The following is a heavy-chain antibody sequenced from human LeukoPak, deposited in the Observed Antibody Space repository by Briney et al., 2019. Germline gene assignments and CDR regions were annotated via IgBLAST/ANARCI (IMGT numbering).Heavy chain of an antibody. CDR2: IYHSGSA. CDR3: ARVSWLHALDI. J-gene: IGHJ3*02. Sequence: SETLSLTCAVSGGSISSGGYSWSWIRQPPGKGLEWIGYIYHSGSAYYNPSLKSRVTISVDRSKNQFSLKLSSVTAADTAVYYCARVSWLHALDIWGQGTMVTVSS. D-gene: IGHD5-12*01. V-gene: IGHV4-30-2*01. CDR1: GGSISSGGYS.